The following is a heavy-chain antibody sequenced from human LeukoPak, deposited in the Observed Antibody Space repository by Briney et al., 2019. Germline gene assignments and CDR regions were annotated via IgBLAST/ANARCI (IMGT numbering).Heavy chain of an antibody. Sequence: PSETLSLTCTVSGGSISSYYWSWIRQPPGKGLEWIGYIYHSGSTNYNPSLKSRVTISVDTSKNQFSLKLSSVTAADTAVYYCARHEAGRGHGDYVGARWGQGTLVTVSS. D-gene: IGHD4-17*01. CDR2: IYHSGST. CDR1: GGSISSYY. CDR3: ARHEAGRGHGDYVGAR. J-gene: IGHJ4*02. V-gene: IGHV4-59*08.